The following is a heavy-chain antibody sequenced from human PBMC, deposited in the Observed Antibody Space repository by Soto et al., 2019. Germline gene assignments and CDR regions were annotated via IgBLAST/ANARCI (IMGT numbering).Heavy chain of an antibody. Sequence: ASVKVSCKASGYTFTSYAMHWVRQAPGQRLEWMGWINAGNGNTKYSQKFQGRVTITRDTSASTAYMELSSLRSEDTAVYYCARDLGIAARAEGIDHRDYWGQGTLVTVSS. CDR3: ARDLGIAARAEGIDHRDY. J-gene: IGHJ4*02. CDR1: GYTFTSYA. V-gene: IGHV1-3*01. D-gene: IGHD6-6*01. CDR2: INAGNGNT.